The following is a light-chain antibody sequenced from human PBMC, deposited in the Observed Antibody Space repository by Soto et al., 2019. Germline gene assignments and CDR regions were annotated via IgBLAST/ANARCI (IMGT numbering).Light chain of an antibody. CDR2: GAS. Sequence: EIVMTQSPATLSVSPGERATLSCRASQSVSSNLAWYQQKPGQAPRLLIYGASTRATGIPARFSGSGSGTEFTLTISRLQSEDFAVYSCQQYNSWPPYTFGQGTKLEIK. V-gene: IGKV3-15*01. J-gene: IGKJ2*01. CDR3: QQYNSWPPYT. CDR1: QSVSSN.